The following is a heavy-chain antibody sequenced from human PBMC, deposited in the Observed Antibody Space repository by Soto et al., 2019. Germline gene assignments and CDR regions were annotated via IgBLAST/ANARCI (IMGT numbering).Heavy chain of an antibody. D-gene: IGHD3-22*01. CDR1: GFTFSSYA. CDR3: AKLPQGDYYDSSGYYGAFDI. V-gene: IGHV3-23*01. J-gene: IGHJ3*02. CDR2: ISGSGGST. Sequence: LRLSCAASGFTFSSYAMSWVRQAPGKGLEWVSAISGSGGSTYYADSVKGRFTISRDNSKNTLYLQMNSLRAEDTAVYYCAKLPQGDYYDSSGYYGAFDIWGQGTMVTVSS.